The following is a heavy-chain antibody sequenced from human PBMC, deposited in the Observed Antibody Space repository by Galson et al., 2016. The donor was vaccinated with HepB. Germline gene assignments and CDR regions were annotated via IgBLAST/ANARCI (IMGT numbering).Heavy chain of an antibody. CDR1: GFSFSSHT. J-gene: IGHJ1*01. V-gene: IGHV3-21*01. Sequence: SLRLSCAASGFSFSSHTMNWVRQAPGRGLEWVSSISSSSTYIYYADSVKGRFTISRDNAKNSLYLQMNSLRAEDTAVYYCARDYHDFVTGPEYFQHWGQGTLVTVSS. D-gene: IGHD3/OR15-3a*01. CDR2: ISSSSTYI. CDR3: ARDYHDFVTGPEYFQH.